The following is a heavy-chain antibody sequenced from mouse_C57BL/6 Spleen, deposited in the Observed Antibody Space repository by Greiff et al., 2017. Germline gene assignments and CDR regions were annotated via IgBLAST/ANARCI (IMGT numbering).Heavy chain of an antibody. Sequence: VQLQQSGAELVRPGASVKLSCTASGFNIKDYYMHWVKQRPDQGLAWIGRIDPEDGDTEYAPKFQGKATMTADTSSNTAYLQLSSLTSEDTAVYYCTRVYDYDGEVRFAYWGQGTLVTVSA. D-gene: IGHD2-4*01. CDR3: TRVYDYDGEVRFAY. CDR1: GFNIKDYY. CDR2: IDPEDGDT. V-gene: IGHV14-1*01. J-gene: IGHJ3*01.